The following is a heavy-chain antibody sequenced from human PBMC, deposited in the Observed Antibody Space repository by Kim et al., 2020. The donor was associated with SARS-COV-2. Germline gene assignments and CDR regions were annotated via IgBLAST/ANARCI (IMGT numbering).Heavy chain of an antibody. CDR3: ARDRTSYSNYAPTNAFDI. CDR2: IYYSGST. CDR1: GGSISSGDYY. V-gene: IGHV4-30-4*01. J-gene: IGHJ3*02. Sequence: SETLSLTCTVSGGSISSGDYYWSWIRQPPGKGLEWIGYIYYSGSTYYNPSLKSRVTISVDTSKNQFSLKLSSVTAADTAVYYCARDRTSYSNYAPTNAFDIWGQGTMVTVSS. D-gene: IGHD4-4*01.